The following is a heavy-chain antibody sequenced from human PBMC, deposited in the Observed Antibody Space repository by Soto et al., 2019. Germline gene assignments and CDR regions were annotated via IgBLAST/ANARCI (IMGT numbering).Heavy chain of an antibody. CDR1: GGSIISGY. CDR3: AGLRGYAGSPIDY. Sequence: SETLSLTCTVSGGSIISGYWSWIRQPPGKGLEWIGYISYSGNTNYNPSLKSRVTMSVDTPKNQFSLRLSSVTTADTAVYYCAGLRGYAGSPIDYWGQGALVTVSS. V-gene: IGHV4-59*01. D-gene: IGHD2-15*01. CDR2: ISYSGNT. J-gene: IGHJ4*02.